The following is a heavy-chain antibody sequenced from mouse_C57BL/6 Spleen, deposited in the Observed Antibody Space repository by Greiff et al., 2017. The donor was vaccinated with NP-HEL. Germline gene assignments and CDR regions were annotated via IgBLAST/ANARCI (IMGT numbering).Heavy chain of an antibody. V-gene: IGHV1-82*01. CDR1: GYAFSSSW. D-gene: IGHD2-2*01. Sequence: QVQLQQSGPELVKPGASVKISCKASGYAFSSSWMNWVKQRPGKGLEWIGLIYPGDGDTNYNGKFKGKATLTADKSSSTAYMQLSSLTSEDSAVYFCAKRRDGYDLPYSMDYWGQGTSVTVSS. J-gene: IGHJ4*01. CDR3: AKRRDGYDLPYSMDY. CDR2: IYPGDGDT.